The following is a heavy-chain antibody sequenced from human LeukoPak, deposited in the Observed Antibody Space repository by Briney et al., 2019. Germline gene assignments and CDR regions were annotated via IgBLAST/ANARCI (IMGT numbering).Heavy chain of an antibody. CDR1: GYTFTGYY. V-gene: IGHV1-2*02. J-gene: IGHJ6*03. CDR3: ARGSGDYYYYMDV. Sequence: GASVKVSCKASGYTFTGYYMHWVRQAPGQGLEWMGWINPNSGGTNYAQKFQGRVTMTRDTSISTAYMELSRLRSEDTAVYYCARGSGDYYYYMDVWGKGTTVTVSS. CDR2: INPNSGGT. D-gene: IGHD6-25*01.